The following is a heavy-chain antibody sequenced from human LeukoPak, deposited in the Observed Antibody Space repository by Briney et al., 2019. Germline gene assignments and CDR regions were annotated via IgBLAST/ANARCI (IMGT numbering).Heavy chain of an antibody. CDR1: GFTFSGSA. V-gene: IGHV3-73*01. CDR2: IRTKGKNYAT. D-gene: IGHD3-22*01. CDR3: AKLGPDLYYYDNDGPWGFAFDI. Sequence: GGSLRLSCAASGFTFSGSAMHWVRQASGKGLEWVGRIRTKGKNYATEYAASVKGRFIISRDDLKNTASLQMNSLRAEDTAVYYCAKLGPDLYYYDNDGPWGFAFDIWGQGTMVTVSS. J-gene: IGHJ3*02.